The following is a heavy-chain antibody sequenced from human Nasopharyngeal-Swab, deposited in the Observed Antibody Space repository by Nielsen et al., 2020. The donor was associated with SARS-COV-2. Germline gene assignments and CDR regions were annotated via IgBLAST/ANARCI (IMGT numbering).Heavy chain of an antibody. CDR1: GFSLRTSGVG. V-gene: IGHV2-5*01. CDR3: AHSDIVVVPAAKPWFYP. Sequence: SGPTLVHPTPPLTLTCTFSGFSLRTSGVGVGWIRHPPGKALEWLALIYWNDDKRYIPSLKIRLTITKDTSKNQVVLTMTNMDPVDTATYYCAHSDIVVVPAAKPWFYPWGQGTLVTVSS. D-gene: IGHD2-2*01. CDR2: IYWNDDK. J-gene: IGHJ5*02.